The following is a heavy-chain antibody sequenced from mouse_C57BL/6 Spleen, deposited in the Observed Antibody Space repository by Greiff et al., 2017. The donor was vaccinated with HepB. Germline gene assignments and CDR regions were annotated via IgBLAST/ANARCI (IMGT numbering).Heavy chain of an antibody. D-gene: IGHD1-1*01. V-gene: IGHV1-5*01. J-gene: IGHJ4*01. CDR3: TREAYYGSSYDYAMDY. CDR2: IYPGNSDT. Sequence: VQLQQSGTVLARPGASVKMSCKTSGYTFTSYWMHWVKQRPGQGLEWIGAIYPGNSDTSYNQKLKGKAKLTAVTSASTAYMELSSLTNEDSAVYYGTREAYYGSSYDYAMDYWGQGTSVTVSS. CDR1: GYTFTSYW.